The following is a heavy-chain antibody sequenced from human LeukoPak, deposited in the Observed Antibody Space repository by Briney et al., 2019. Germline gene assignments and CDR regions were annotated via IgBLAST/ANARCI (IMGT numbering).Heavy chain of an antibody. CDR2: INHSGST. Sequence: SETLSLTCAVYGGSFSGYYWSWIRQPPGKGLEWIGEINHSGSTNYNPSLKSRVTISVDTSKNQFSLKLSSVTAADTAVYYCAREYGGNSFDYWGQGTLVTVSS. J-gene: IGHJ4*02. CDR3: AREYGGNSFDY. CDR1: GGSFSGYY. V-gene: IGHV4-34*01. D-gene: IGHD4-23*01.